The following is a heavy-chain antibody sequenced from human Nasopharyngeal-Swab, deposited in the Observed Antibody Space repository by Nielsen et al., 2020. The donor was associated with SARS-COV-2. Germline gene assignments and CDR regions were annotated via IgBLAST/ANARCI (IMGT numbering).Heavy chain of an antibody. CDR1: GFDFKSYT. V-gene: IGHV3-21*06. Sequence: GASLKISCSASGFDFKSYTMNWVRQAPGEGLQWVSSISSVSSYIFYTDSVKGRFTISRENAANSVVLEMNSLRPEDTGVYYCARVRLSGSFYDPFDLWGQGTMVTVSS. CDR3: ARVRLSGSFYDPFDL. D-gene: IGHD1-20*01. CDR2: ISSVSSYI. J-gene: IGHJ3*01.